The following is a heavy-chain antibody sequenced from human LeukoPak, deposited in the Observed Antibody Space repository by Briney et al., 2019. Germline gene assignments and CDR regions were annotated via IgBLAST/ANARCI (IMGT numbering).Heavy chain of an antibody. CDR1: GGSISSYY. CDR3: ARVLITYCGGDCSFFDY. J-gene: IGHJ4*02. CDR2: IYTSGST. D-gene: IGHD2-21*02. V-gene: IGHV4-4*07. Sequence: PSETLSLTCTVSGGSISSYYWSWIRQPAGKGLEWIGRIYTSGSTNYNPSLKSRVTMSVDKSKNQFSLKLSSVTAADTAVYYCARVLITYCGGDCSFFDYWGQGTLVTVSS.